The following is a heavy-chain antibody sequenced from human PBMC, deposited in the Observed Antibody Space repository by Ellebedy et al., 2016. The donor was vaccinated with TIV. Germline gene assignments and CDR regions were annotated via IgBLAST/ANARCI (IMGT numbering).Heavy chain of an antibody. Sequence: GESLKISCAPSGFSVSDYALHWVRQSPGKGLEWVAVIWSDGNNKYYADSVKGRFTISRDNSQNTLYLQMNSLRAEDTAVYYCASDPVAGSANWGQGILVTVSS. CDR3: ASDPVAGSAN. CDR1: GFSVSDYA. CDR2: IWSDGNNK. J-gene: IGHJ4*02. D-gene: IGHD6-19*01. V-gene: IGHV3-30*04.